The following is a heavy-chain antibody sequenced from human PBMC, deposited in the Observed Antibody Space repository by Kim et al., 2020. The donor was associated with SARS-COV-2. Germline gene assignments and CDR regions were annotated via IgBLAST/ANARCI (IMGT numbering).Heavy chain of an antibody. Sequence: GGSLRLSCAASGFTFDDYAMYWVRQAPGKGLEWVSGISWNSGSIGYADSVKGRFTISRDNAKNSLYLQMNSLRAEDTALYYCAKDIQDDILTGYYPDYWGQGTLVTVSS. CDR3: AKDIQDDILTGYYPDY. D-gene: IGHD3-9*01. V-gene: IGHV3-9*01. CDR2: ISWNSGSI. J-gene: IGHJ4*02. CDR1: GFTFDDYA.